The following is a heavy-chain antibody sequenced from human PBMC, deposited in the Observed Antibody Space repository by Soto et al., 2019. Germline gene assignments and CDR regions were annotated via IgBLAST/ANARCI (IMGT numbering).Heavy chain of an antibody. CDR2: IGTAGDT. Sequence: GGSLRLSCEASGFTFSGFDMHWVRQPTGKGLEWVSTIGTAGDTYYAVSVKGRFTISRDNAKNSLSLQMNSLRAGDTAVYFCARGQEVGAHFFDSWGQGTHVTVYS. CDR1: GFTFSGFD. D-gene: IGHD2-15*01. V-gene: IGHV3-13*01. J-gene: IGHJ4*02. CDR3: ARGQEVGAHFFDS.